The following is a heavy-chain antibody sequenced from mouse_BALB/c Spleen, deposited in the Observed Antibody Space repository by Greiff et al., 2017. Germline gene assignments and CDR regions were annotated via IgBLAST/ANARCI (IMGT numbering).Heavy chain of an antibody. V-gene: IGHV3-2*02. D-gene: IGHD1-2*01. CDR1: GYSITSDYA. CDR2: ISYSGST. Sequence: EVKLVESGPGLVKPSQSLSLTCTVTGYSITSDYAWNWIRQFPGNKLEWMGYISYSGSTSYNPSLKSRISITRDTSKNQFFLQLNSVTTEDTATYYCARGHYYGYQGAMDYWGQGTSVTVSS. J-gene: IGHJ4*01. CDR3: ARGHYYGYQGAMDY.